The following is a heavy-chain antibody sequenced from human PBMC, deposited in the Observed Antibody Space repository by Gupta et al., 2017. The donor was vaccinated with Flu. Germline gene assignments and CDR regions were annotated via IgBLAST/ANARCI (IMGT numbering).Heavy chain of an antibody. CDR3: ARSLPLHYYDSSGYIDLFDY. V-gene: IGHV4-39*01. CDR2: IYYSGST. D-gene: IGHD3-22*01. Sequence: QLQLQESGPGLVKPSETLSLTCTVSGGSISSSSYYWGWIRQPPGKGLEWIGSIYYSGSTYYNPSLKSRVTISVDTSKNQFSLKLSSVTAADTAVYYCARSLPLHYYDSSGYIDLFDYWGQGTLVTVSS. J-gene: IGHJ4*02. CDR1: GGSISSSSYY.